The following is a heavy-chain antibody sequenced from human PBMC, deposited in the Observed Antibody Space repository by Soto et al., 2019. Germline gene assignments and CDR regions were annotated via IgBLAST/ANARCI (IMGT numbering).Heavy chain of an antibody. Sequence: SETLSLTCSVSDDSINSDKYYWGWIRQPPGKGLEWIGSIYYRGNAYYNPSLQTRVTISLDKSKSQFSLKLNSVTAADSAVYFCARLEGPATTSYYFDFWGPGALVTISS. D-gene: IGHD1-1*01. CDR3: ARLEGPATTSYYFDF. CDR1: DDSINSDKYY. J-gene: IGHJ4*02. CDR2: IYYRGNA. V-gene: IGHV4-39*01.